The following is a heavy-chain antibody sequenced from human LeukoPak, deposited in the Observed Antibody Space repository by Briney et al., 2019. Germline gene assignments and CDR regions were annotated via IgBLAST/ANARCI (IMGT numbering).Heavy chain of an antibody. CDR3: ARVALDAFDI. CDR1: GYTFTSYD. Sequence: GASVKDSCMASGYTFTSYDISWVRPATGQGLERMGWMNPNSGNTGYAQKFQGRVTMTRNTSISTAYMELSSLRSEDTAVYYCARVALDAFDIRGQGTMVTVSS. V-gene: IGHV1-8*01. J-gene: IGHJ3*02. CDR2: MNPNSGNT.